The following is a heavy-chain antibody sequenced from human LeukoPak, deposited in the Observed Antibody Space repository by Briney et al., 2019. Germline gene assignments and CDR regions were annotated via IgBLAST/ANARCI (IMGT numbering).Heavy chain of an antibody. V-gene: IGHV4-34*01. D-gene: IGHD6-19*01. CDR3: AIRYSSGWYRYFDY. CDR1: GGSFSGYY. Sequence: SETLSLTCAVYGGSFSGYYWSWIRQPPGKGLEWIGETNHSGSTNYNPSLKSRVTISVDTSKNQFSLKLSSVTAADTAVYYCAIRYSSGWYRYFDYWGQGTLVTVSS. J-gene: IGHJ4*02. CDR2: TNHSGST.